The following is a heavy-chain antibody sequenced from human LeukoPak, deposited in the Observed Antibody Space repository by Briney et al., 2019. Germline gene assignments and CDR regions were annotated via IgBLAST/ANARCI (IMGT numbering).Heavy chain of an antibody. V-gene: IGHV3-74*03. CDR3: AKGGLRVTDY. CDR2: VNNDGSST. D-gene: IGHD5/OR15-5a*01. CDR1: GFILSNYC. J-gene: IGHJ4*02. Sequence: QPGGSLRLSCAASGFILSNYCMHWVRQAPGKGLVWVSRVNNDGSSTTYADSVKGRFTISRDNAKNTLYLQMNSLRAEDTAVYYCAKGGLRVTDYWGQGTLVTVSS.